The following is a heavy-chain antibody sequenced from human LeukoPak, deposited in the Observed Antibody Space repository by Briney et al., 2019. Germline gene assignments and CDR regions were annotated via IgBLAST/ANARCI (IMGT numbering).Heavy chain of an antibody. J-gene: IGHJ4*02. Sequence: RGSLRLSPAASAVTFRYYWTYWVRQAPGQGLVWVSGINTDGTYTTYADSVKCRFTVSRDNAKHTLYLQMISLRADDTAICYCARDRIRFSAPDSPADLENWGPGTLVAVCS. D-gene: IGHD3-3*01. CDR1: AVTFRYYW. V-gene: IGHV3-74*01. CDR3: ARDRIRFSAPDSPADLEN. CDR2: INTDGTYT.